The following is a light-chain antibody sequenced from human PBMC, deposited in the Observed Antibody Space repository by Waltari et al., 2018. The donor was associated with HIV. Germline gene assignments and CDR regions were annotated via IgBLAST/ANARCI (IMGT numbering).Light chain of an antibody. CDR2: KDT. Sequence: SYELTQSPSMSVSPGQTARIPSSADPLPKQFAYWYQQKPGQAPVLIIYKDTERPSGIPERFSGSSSGTTVTLTISGVQAEDEADYYCQSTDSSGIVIFGGGTKLTVL. CDR1: PLPKQF. V-gene: IGLV3-25*03. J-gene: IGLJ2*01. CDR3: QSTDSSGIVI.